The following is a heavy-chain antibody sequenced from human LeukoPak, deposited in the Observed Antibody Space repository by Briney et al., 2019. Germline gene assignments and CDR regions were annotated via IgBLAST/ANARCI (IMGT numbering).Heavy chain of an antibody. V-gene: IGHV3-23*01. Sequence: GGSLRLSCAASGFTFSSYAMSWVRQAPGKGLEWVSAISGSGGSTYYTDSVKGRFTISRDNSKNTLYLQMNSLRAEDTAVYYCAKPGSSGYYRSYFDYWGQGTLVTVSS. CDR3: AKPGSSGYYRSYFDY. CDR1: GFTFSSYA. D-gene: IGHD3-22*01. CDR2: ISGSGGST. J-gene: IGHJ4*02.